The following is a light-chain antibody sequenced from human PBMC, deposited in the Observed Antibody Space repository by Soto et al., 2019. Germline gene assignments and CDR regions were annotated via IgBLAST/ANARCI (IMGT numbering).Light chain of an antibody. J-gene: IGLJ1*01. CDR1: SSNIGAGYE. V-gene: IGLV1-40*01. Sequence: QSALTQPPSVSEAPGQRVTISCTGSSSNIGAGYEAHWYQQVPGTAPKLLIYENNNRPSGVPDRFSGSKSGTSASLAITGLQAEDEPEYYCPSYDSSLSGYVFGTGTKLTVL. CDR3: PSYDSSLSGYV. CDR2: ENN.